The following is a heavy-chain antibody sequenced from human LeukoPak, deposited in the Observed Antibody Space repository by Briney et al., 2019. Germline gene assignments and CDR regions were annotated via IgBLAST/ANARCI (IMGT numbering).Heavy chain of an antibody. CDR2: IYSGGST. CDR1: GFTVSSDY. Sequence: PGGSLRLSCAASGFTVSSDYMSWVRQAPGKGLEWVSVIYSGGSTYYADSVKGRFTISRDNSKNTLYLQMNSLRAEDTAVYYCAGASAIAAVDYWGQGTLVTVSS. J-gene: IGHJ4*02. V-gene: IGHV3-66*02. D-gene: IGHD6-6*01. CDR3: AGASAIAAVDY.